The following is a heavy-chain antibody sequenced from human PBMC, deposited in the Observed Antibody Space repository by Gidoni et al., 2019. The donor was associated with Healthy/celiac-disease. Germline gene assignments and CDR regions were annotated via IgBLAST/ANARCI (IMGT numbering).Heavy chain of an antibody. CDR2: ISSSSSTI. D-gene: IGHD5-18*01. Sequence: EVQLVESGGGLVQPGGSLRLSCAASGFPFSSYSMNWVRQAPGKGLEWVSYISSSSSTIYYADSVKGRFTISRDNAKNSLYLQMNSLRAEDTAVYYCARKGLRYSYGRYYYYYGMDVWGQGTTVTVSS. J-gene: IGHJ6*02. V-gene: IGHV3-48*04. CDR3: ARKGLRYSYGRYYYYYGMDV. CDR1: GFPFSSYS.